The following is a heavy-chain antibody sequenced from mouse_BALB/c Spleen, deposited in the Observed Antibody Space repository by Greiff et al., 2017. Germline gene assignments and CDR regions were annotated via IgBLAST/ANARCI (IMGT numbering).Heavy chain of an antibody. J-gene: IGHJ4*01. CDR3: ARGENGYYDAMDY. Sequence: QVQLQQSGAELAKPGASVKMSCKASGYTFTSYWMHWVKQRPGQGLEWIGYINPSTGYTEYNQKFKDKATLTADKSSSTAYMQLISLTSEDSAVYYCARGENGYYDAMDYWGQGTSVTVSS. V-gene: IGHV1-7*01. CDR1: GYTFTSYW. CDR2: INPSTGYT. D-gene: IGHD2-2*01.